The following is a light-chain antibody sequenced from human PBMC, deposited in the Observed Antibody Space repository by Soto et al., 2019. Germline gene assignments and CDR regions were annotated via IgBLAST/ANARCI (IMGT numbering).Light chain of an antibody. CDR3: QHHNSYSEA. V-gene: IGKV1-5*03. J-gene: IGKJ1*01. Sequence: DIQMTQSPSTLCPCVGDRVTIXCRASQSVRSWVAWCQQKPGKAPKLLIYKASTLKRGGPSRFSGSGSATEFTRTISSLQPDDFATYYGQHHNSYSEAFGQGTKVDIK. CDR2: KAS. CDR1: QSVRSW.